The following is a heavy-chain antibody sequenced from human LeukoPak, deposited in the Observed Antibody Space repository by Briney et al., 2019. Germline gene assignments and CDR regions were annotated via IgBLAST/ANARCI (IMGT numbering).Heavy chain of an antibody. CDR1: GYTFTSYD. J-gene: IGHJ4*02. CDR3: ASNYYDSSGYYYYFDY. Sequence: ASVKVSCKASGYTFTSYDISWVRQATGQGLEWMGIINPSGGSTSYAQKFQGRVTMTRDMSTSTVYMELSSLRSEDTAVYYCASNYYDSSGYYYYFDYWGQGTLVTVSS. CDR2: INPSGGST. D-gene: IGHD3-22*01. V-gene: IGHV1-46*01.